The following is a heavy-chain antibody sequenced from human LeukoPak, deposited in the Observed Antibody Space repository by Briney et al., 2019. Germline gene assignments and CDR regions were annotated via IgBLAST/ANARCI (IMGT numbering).Heavy chain of an antibody. V-gene: IGHV4-59*01. J-gene: IGHJ4*02. CDR2: IYYSGST. CDR3: ARTLGLFYFDY. D-gene: IGHD7-27*01. Sequence: SETLSLTCTVSGGSISSYYWSWIRQPPGKGLEWIGYIYYSGSTNYNPSLKSRVTISVDTSKNQFSLKLSPVTAADTAVYYCARTLGLFYFDYWGQGTLVTVSS. CDR1: GGSISSYY.